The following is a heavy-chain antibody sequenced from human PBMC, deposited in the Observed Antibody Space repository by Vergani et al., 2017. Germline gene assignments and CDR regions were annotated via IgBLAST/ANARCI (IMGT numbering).Heavy chain of an antibody. CDR3: ARVPTYSSGWYYYYYGMDV. CDR2: INPNSGGT. CDR1: GYTFTGYY. J-gene: IGHJ6*02. D-gene: IGHD6-19*01. V-gene: IGHV1-2*02. Sequence: QVQLVQSGAEVKKPGASVKVSCKASGYTFTGYYMHWVRQAPGQGLEWMGWINPNSGGTNYAQKFQGRVTMTRDTSISTAYMELSRLRSDDTAVYYCARVPTYSSGWYYYYYGMDVWGQGTTVTVSS.